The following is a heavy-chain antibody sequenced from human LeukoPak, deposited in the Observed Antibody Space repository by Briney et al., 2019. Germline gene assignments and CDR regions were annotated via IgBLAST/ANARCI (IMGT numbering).Heavy chain of an antibody. V-gene: IGHV3-15*01. J-gene: IGHJ6*03. Sequence: GGSLRLSCAASGFTFSNAWMSWVRQAPGKGLEWVGRIKSKTDGGTTDYAAPVKGRFTISRDDSKNTLYLQMNSLKTEDTAVYYCTTIVCDDSSGYYSTQACYYYMDVWGKGTTVTVSS. CDR2: IKSKTDGGTT. CDR3: TTIVCDDSSGYYSTQACYYYMDV. D-gene: IGHD3-22*01. CDR1: GFTFSNAW.